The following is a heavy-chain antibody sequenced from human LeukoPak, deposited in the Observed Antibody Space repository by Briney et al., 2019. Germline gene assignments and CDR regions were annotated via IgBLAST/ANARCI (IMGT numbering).Heavy chain of an antibody. CDR1: GCTFTSYG. Sequence: ASVKVSCKASGCTFTSYGISWVRQAPGQGLEWMGWISAYNGNTSYAQKLQGRVTMTTDTSTSTAYMELRSLRSDDTAVYYCARAPKSLQNWFDPWGQGTLVTVSS. CDR3: ARAPKSLQNWFDP. V-gene: IGHV1-18*01. D-gene: IGHD3-10*01. CDR2: ISAYNGNT. J-gene: IGHJ5*02.